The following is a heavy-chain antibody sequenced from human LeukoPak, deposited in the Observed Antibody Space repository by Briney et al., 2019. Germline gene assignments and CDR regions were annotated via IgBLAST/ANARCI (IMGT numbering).Heavy chain of an antibody. CDR1: GFTFNNYW. Sequence: PGGSLRLSCAASGFTFNNYWMHWVRQAPGKGLEWVAVISYDGSNKYYADSVRGRFTISRDNSKNTLYLQMNSLRAEDTAVYYCARDGWDYSNFLDYWGQGTLVTVSS. CDR2: ISYDGSNK. CDR3: ARDGWDYSNFLDY. V-gene: IGHV3-30-3*01. D-gene: IGHD4-11*01. J-gene: IGHJ4*02.